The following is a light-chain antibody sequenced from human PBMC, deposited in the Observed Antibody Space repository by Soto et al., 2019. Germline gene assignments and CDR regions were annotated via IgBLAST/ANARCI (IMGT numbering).Light chain of an antibody. CDR2: GAS. J-gene: IGKJ2*01. CDR1: QIVNNNF. CDR3: QQYGTSPNT. Sequence: EIVLTQSPDTLSLSPGDRATLSCRASQIVNNNFLAWYQQKPGQAPRLLIFGASNRPGGIPDKFSGSGSGTDFTFTINRLEPEDFAVYYCQQYGTSPNTFAQGTKLEI. V-gene: IGKV3-20*01.